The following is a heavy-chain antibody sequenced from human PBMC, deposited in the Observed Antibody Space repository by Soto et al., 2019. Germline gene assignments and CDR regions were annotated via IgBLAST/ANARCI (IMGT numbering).Heavy chain of an antibody. CDR2: ISGGAGDK. V-gene: IGHV3-23*01. CDR3: ARPPVGAARPGRYAFDI. CDR1: GFTFSSYA. D-gene: IGHD6-6*01. Sequence: EVQLLESGGGLVQPGGSLRLSCAASGFTFSSYAMSWVRQASGKGLEWVSAISGGAGDKYYADSVKGRFTISRDNSRNTMYLQMDSLRVEDTAVYYCARPPVGAARPGRYAFDIWGQGTMVTVSS. J-gene: IGHJ3*02.